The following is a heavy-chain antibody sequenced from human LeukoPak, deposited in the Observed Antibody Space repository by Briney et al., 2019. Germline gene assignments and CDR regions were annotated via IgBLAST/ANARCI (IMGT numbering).Heavy chain of an antibody. CDR2: IYHSGST. CDR1: GGSISSGGYS. V-gene: IGHV4-30-2*01. D-gene: IGHD3-3*01. Sequence: SETLSLTCAVSGGSISSGGYSWSWIRQPPGKGLEWIGYIYHSGSTYYNPSLKSRVTISVDWSKNQFSLKLSSVTAADTAVYYCARDGVEGAFDIWGQGTMVTVSS. J-gene: IGHJ3*02. CDR3: ARDGVEGAFDI.